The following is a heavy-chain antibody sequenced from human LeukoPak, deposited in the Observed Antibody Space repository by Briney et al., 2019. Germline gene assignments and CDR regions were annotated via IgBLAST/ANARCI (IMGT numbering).Heavy chain of an antibody. Sequence: PSETLSLTCTVSGGSISSGGYYWSWIRQHPGKGLEWIGYIYYSGSTYYNSSLKSRVTISVDTSKNQFSLKLSSVTAADTAVYYCATTHRYDFWRSYYYYYGMDVWGQGTTVTVSS. V-gene: IGHV4-31*03. D-gene: IGHD3-3*01. CDR3: ATTHRYDFWRSYYYYYGMDV. J-gene: IGHJ6*02. CDR2: IYYSGST. CDR1: GGSISSGGYY.